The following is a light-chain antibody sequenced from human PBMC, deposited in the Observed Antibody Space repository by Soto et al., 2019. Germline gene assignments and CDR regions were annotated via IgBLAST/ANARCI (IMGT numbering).Light chain of an antibody. CDR1: SSDVGSYNL. V-gene: IGLV2-23*01. CDR2: EGS. J-gene: IGLJ1*01. Sequence: HSVLTKPASVYGAPGQSITISCTGTSSDVGSYNLVSWYQQHPGKAPKLMIYEGSKRPSGVSNRFSGSKSGNTASLTISGLQAEDEADYYCCSYAGSSTYVFGTGTKVTVL. CDR3: CSYAGSSTYV.